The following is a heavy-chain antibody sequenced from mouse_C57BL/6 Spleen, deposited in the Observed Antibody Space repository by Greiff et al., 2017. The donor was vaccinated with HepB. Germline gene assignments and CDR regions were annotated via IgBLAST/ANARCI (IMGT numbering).Heavy chain of an antibody. CDR1: GNKFTDYE. D-gene: IGHD2-4*01. V-gene: IGHV1-15*01. CDR3: TRVYYDYPWFAY. CDR2: IDPETGGT. Sequence: VQLQQSGAELVRPGASVTLSCKASGNKFTDYEMHWVKQTPVHGLEWIGAIDPETGGTAYNQKFKGKAILTADKSSSTAYMELRSLTSEDSAVYYCTRVYYDYPWFAYWGQGTLVTVSA. J-gene: IGHJ3*01.